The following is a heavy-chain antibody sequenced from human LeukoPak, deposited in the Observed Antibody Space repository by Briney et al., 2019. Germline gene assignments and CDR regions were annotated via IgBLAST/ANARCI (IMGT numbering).Heavy chain of an antibody. CDR2: IYTSGST. D-gene: IGHD4-17*01. J-gene: IGHJ4*02. CDR1: GGSISSYY. Sequence: SETLSLTCTVSGGSISSYYWSWIRQPPGKGLEWIGYIYTSGSTNYNPSLKSRVTISVDTSKNQFSLKLSSVTAADTAVYYCALYGDARDYWGQGTLVTVSS. V-gene: IGHV4-4*09. CDR3: ALYGDARDY.